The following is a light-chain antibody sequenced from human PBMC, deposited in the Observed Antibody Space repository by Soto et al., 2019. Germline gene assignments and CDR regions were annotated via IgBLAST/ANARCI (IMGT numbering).Light chain of an antibody. CDR3: HHRSNWPLT. Sequence: EVVLTQSPATLSLSPGRSATLSCRASLSDSTYLAWYQQKPGQALRLLISDVSKRAAGVPARFSGSGSGTDFTLTISSLEPEDFAVYYCHHRSNWPLTFGGGTKLEI. V-gene: IGKV3-11*01. J-gene: IGKJ4*01. CDR1: LSDSTY. CDR2: DVS.